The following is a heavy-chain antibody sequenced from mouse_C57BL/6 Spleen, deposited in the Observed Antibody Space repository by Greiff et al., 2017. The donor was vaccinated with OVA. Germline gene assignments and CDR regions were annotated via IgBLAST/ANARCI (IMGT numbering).Heavy chain of an antibody. CDR2: INPGSGGP. CDR3: ARSHYYASRPYSFDT. Sequence: QVQLQQSGAELVRPGTSVKVSCKASGYAFTNYLIAWVKQRPGQGLEWIGVINPGSGGPNYNEKFKGKATLTAAKYSNTAYMQLSSLTSEDSAVSFSARSHYYASRPYSFDTWGQGTTLTVSP. D-gene: IGHD1-2*01. J-gene: IGHJ2*01. V-gene: IGHV1-54*01. CDR1: GYAFTNYL.